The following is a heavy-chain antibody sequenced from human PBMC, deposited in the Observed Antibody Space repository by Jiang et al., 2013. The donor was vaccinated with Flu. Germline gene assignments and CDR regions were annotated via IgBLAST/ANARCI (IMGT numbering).Heavy chain of an antibody. Sequence: WVRQAPGQGLEWMGWINTYNGNTNYVQKLQGRLTMTTDTATSTAYMELRSLRSDDTALYYCARKMPTDWFDPWGQGTLVTVSS. V-gene: IGHV1-18*01. D-gene: IGHD5-24*01. J-gene: IGHJ5*02. CDR3: ARKMPTDWFDP. CDR2: INTYNGNT.